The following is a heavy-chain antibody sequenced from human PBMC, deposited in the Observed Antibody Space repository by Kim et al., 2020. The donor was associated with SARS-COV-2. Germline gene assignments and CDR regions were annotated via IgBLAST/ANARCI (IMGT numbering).Heavy chain of an antibody. J-gene: IGHJ2*01. CDR2: P. D-gene: IGHD1-1*01. V-gene: IGHV7-4-1*02. Sequence: PTYAQGFTGRFVFSWDTSVSTAYLQSSSLKAEDTAVYYCARVHWNWYFDLWGRGTLVTVSS. CDR3: ARVHWNWYFDL.